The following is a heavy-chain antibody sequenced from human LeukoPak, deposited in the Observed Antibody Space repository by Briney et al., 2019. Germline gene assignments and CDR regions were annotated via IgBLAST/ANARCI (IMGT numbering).Heavy chain of an antibody. D-gene: IGHD7-27*01. J-gene: IGHJ3*02. Sequence: GASVKVSCKASGYTLTSYDINWVRQATGQGLEWMGWMNPNSGNTGYAQKFQGRVTITRNTSISTAYMELSSLRSEDTAVYYCAREDGDKGAFDIWGQGTMVTVSS. V-gene: IGHV1-8*03. CDR2: MNPNSGNT. CDR3: AREDGDKGAFDI. CDR1: GYTLTSYD.